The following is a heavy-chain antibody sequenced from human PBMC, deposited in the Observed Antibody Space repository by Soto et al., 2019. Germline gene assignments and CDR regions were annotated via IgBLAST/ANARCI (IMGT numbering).Heavy chain of an antibody. J-gene: IGHJ6*02. CDR3: ARAGTTVNYYSYGMDV. D-gene: IGHD1-1*01. CDR1: GYTFTSYY. Sequence: ASVKVSCKASGYTFTSYYVHWVRQAPGQGLEWMGIINPTGGSTTYAQTFQGRVTMTSDTSTSTVYMELSSLRSEDTAVYYCARAGTTVNYYSYGMDVWG. CDR2: INPTGGST. V-gene: IGHV1-46*01.